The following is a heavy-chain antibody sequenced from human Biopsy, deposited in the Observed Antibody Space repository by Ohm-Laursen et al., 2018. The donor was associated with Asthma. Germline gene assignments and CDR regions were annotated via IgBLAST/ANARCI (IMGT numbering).Heavy chain of an antibody. V-gene: IGHV4-59*11. Sequence: SETLSLTCTVSGGSIRSHDWTWIRLPPGKGLEWIGNIHYSGSTHSSPSLKRRLTLSLDTAKSQISLRLSSVIAADTAVYYCAGFCSGGNCSDHWGQGALVTVSS. CDR1: GGSIRSHD. CDR3: AGFCSGGNCSDH. J-gene: IGHJ4*02. CDR2: IHYSGST. D-gene: IGHD2-15*01.